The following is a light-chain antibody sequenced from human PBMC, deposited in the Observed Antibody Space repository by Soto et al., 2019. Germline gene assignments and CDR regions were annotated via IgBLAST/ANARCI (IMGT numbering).Light chain of an antibody. CDR2: DVS. CDR1: SSDVGGYNY. Sequence: QSALTQPASVSGSPGPSITISCTGTSSDVGGYNYVSWYQQHPGKAPKLMIYDVSNRPSGVSNRFSGSKSVNTASLTISGLQAEDGADYFCSSYTSSSTLVVFGGWTQLTVL. V-gene: IGLV2-14*01. J-gene: IGLJ2*01. CDR3: SSYTSSSTLVV.